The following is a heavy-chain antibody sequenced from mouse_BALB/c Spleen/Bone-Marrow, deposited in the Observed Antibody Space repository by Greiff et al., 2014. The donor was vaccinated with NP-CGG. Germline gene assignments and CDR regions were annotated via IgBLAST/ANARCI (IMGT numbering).Heavy chain of an antibody. D-gene: IGHD1-1*01. V-gene: IGHV1-67*01. CDR2: ISTYSGNT. J-gene: IGHJ4*01. CDR1: GYTFTDYA. Sequence: ESGPEPVRPGVSVKISCKGSGYTFTDYAMHWVKQSHAKSLEWIGVISTYSGNTNYNQKFKGKATMTVDKSSSTAYMELARLTSEDSAIYYCARYGYGSSYYAMDYWGQGTSVTVSS. CDR3: ARYGYGSSYYAMDY.